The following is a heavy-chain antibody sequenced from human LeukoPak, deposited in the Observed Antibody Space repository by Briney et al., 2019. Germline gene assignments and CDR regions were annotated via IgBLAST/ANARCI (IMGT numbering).Heavy chain of an antibody. Sequence: SETLSLTCTVSGGSISSYYWSWIRQPPGKGLEWIGYIYYSGSTNYNPSLKSRVTISVDTSKNQFSLKLSSVTAADTAVYYRARRPVDYSSSDHAFDIWGQGTMVTVSS. CDR1: GGSISSYY. D-gene: IGHD6-6*01. CDR2: IYYSGST. J-gene: IGHJ3*02. CDR3: ARRPVDYSSSDHAFDI. V-gene: IGHV4-59*01.